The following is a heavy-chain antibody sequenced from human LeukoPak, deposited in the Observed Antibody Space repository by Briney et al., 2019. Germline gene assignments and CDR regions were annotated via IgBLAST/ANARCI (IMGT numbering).Heavy chain of an antibody. CDR3: ARGFDPMVRGVPDY. Sequence: PSETLSLTCTVSGGSISSGDYYWSWIRQPPGKGLEWIGYIYYSGSTYYNPSLKSRVTISVDTSKNQFSLKLSSVTAADTAVYYCARGFDPMVRGVPDYWGQGTLVTVSS. V-gene: IGHV4-30-4*01. CDR1: GGSISSGDYY. CDR2: IYYSGST. D-gene: IGHD3-10*01. J-gene: IGHJ4*02.